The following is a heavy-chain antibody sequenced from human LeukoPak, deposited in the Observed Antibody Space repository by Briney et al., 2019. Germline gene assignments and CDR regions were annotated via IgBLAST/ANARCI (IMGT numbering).Heavy chain of an antibody. Sequence: GGSLRLSCAASGFTFSSYWMHWVRQAPGKGLVWVSRINTDGSSTSYADSVKGRFTISRDNAKNTLYLQMNSLRAEDTAVYYCARPPYYDFWSGYYRAEYFQHWGQGTLVTVSS. J-gene: IGHJ1*01. CDR2: INTDGSST. CDR3: ARPPYYDFWSGYYRAEYFQH. V-gene: IGHV3-74*01. CDR1: GFTFSSYW. D-gene: IGHD3-3*01.